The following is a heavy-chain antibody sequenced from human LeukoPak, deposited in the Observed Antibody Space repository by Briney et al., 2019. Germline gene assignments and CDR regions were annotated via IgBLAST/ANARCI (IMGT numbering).Heavy chain of an antibody. J-gene: IGHJ6*02. CDR2: ISGSGGST. D-gene: IGHD6-19*01. V-gene: IGHV3-23*01. CDR3: AREGRLGSGWYHGPHYYGMDA. CDR1: GFTFSRYA. Sequence: GGSLRLSCAASGFTFSRYAMSWVRQAPGKGLEWVSAISGSGGSTYYADSVKGRFTISRDNSKNTLYLQMNSLRAEDTAVYYCAREGRLGSGWYHGPHYYGMDAWGQGTTVTVSS.